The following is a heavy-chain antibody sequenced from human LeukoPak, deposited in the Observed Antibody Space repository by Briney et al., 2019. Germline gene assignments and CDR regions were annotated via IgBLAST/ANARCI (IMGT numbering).Heavy chain of an antibody. CDR2: IYYSGST. J-gene: IGHJ4*02. CDR3: ARGRGYDSSGYYYGRRFNNKPFDY. Sequence: SETLSLTCTVSGGSISSSSYYWGWIRQPPGKGLEWIGSIYYSGSTYYNPSLKSRVTISVDTSKNQFSLKLSSVTAADTAVYYCARGRGYDSSGYYYGRRFNNKPFDYWGQGTLVTVSS. D-gene: IGHD3-22*01. CDR1: GGSISSSSYY. V-gene: IGHV4-39*01.